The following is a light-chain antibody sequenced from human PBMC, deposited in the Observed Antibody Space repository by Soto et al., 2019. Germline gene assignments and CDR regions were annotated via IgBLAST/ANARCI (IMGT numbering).Light chain of an antibody. J-gene: IGKJ5*01. CDR3: QQRSNWPSIS. CDR1: QSVSSY. CDR2: DAS. V-gene: IGKV3-11*01. Sequence: VLTQSPATLSLSPGERATLSCRASQSVSSYLAWYQHKPGQAPRLLIYDASNRATDIPARFSGSGSGTDFTLTISSLXPEDFAIYYCQQRSNWPSISFGQGTRLEIK.